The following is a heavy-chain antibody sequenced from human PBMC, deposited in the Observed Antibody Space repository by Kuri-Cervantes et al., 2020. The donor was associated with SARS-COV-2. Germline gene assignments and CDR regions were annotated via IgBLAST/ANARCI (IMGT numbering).Heavy chain of an antibody. CDR3: ARDPLSQITGDINYFDQ. D-gene: IGHD1-20*01. J-gene: IGHJ4*02. Sequence: GESLKISCAASGFTFSSYSMNWVRQAPGKGLEWVSYISSSSSTIYYADSVKGRFTISRANSKNSLYLQMSSLRADDTAVYFCARDPLSQITGDINYFDQWGQGTLVTVSS. CDR2: ISSSSSTI. CDR1: GFTFSSYS. V-gene: IGHV3-48*04.